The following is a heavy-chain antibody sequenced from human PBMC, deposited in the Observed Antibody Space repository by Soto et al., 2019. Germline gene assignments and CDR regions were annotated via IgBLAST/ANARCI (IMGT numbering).Heavy chain of an antibody. D-gene: IGHD2-2*01. CDR3: ARVGIVVPAAPNEYYFAY. J-gene: IGHJ4*02. Sequence: SETLSLTCTVSGGSISSYYWSWIRQPPGKGLEWIGYIYYSGSTNYNPSLKSRVTISVDTSKNQFSLKLSSVTAADTAVYYCARVGIVVPAAPNEYYFAYWGQGTPVTVSS. V-gene: IGHV4-59*01. CDR2: IYYSGST. CDR1: GGSISSYY.